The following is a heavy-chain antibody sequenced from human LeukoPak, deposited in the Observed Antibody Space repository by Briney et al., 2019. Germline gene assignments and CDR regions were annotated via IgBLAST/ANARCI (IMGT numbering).Heavy chain of an antibody. Sequence: SCKASGGIFSSYAINWVRQAPGKGLEWVSSISSSSSYIYYADSVKGRFTISRDNAKNSLYLQMNSLRAEDTAVYYCARVAIVVVPAAPLDPWGQGTLVTVSS. V-gene: IGHV3-21*01. CDR3: ARVAIVVVPAAPLDP. CDR1: GGIFSSYA. D-gene: IGHD2-2*01. J-gene: IGHJ5*02. CDR2: ISSSSSYI.